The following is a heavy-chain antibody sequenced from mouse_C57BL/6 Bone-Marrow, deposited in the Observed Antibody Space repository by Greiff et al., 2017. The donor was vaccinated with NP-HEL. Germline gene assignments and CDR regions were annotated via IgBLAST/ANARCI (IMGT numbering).Heavy chain of an antibody. V-gene: IGHV1-53*01. D-gene: IGHD1-1*01. CDR2: INPSTGGT. CDR3: SRANDAVEDYFDY. J-gene: IGHJ2*01. CDR1: GYTFTSYW. Sequence: QVQLQQPGTELVKPGASVKLSCKASGYTFTSYWMHWVKQRPGQGLEWIGNINPSTGGTNYNEKFKSKATLTVDTSSSTAYMQLSSLTSEDSAVYYCSRANDAVEDYFDYWGQGTTLTVSS.